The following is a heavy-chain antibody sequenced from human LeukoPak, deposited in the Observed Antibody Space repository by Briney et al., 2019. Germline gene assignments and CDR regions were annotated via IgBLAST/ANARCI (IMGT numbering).Heavy chain of an antibody. CDR3: ARGASGWYTENWFDP. D-gene: IGHD6-19*01. Sequence: SETLSLTCAVYGGSCSGYYWSWIRQPPGKGLERLGEINHSGSTNYNPSLKSRVTISVDTSKNQFSLKLSSVTAADTAVYYCARGASGWYTENWFDPWGQGALVTVTS. CDR1: GGSCSGYY. CDR2: INHSGST. V-gene: IGHV4-34*01. J-gene: IGHJ5*02.